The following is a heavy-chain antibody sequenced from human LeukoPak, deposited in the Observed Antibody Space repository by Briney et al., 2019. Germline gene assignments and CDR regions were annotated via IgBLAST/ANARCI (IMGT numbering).Heavy chain of an antibody. Sequence: GASVKVSCNASGYTFTSYGISWVRQAPGQGLEWMGGIIPIFGTANYAQKFQGRVTITTDESTSTAYMELSSLRSEDTAVYYCAIGNSGSYLPLFDYWGQGTLVTVSS. CDR2: IIPIFGTA. J-gene: IGHJ4*02. CDR1: GYTFTSYG. CDR3: AIGNSGSYLPLFDY. V-gene: IGHV1-69*05. D-gene: IGHD1-26*01.